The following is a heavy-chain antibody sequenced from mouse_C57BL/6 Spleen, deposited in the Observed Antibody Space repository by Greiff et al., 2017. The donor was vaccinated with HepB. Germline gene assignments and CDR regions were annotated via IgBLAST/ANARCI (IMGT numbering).Heavy chain of an antibody. J-gene: IGHJ1*03. CDR1: GFNIKNTY. V-gene: IGHV14-3*01. Sequence: VQLQQSVAELVRPGASVKLSCTASGFNIKNTYMHWVKQRPEQGLEWIGRIDPANGNTKYAPKFQGKATITADTSSNTAYLQLSSLTSEDTAIYYCARSPPHYYGSSDWYFDVWGTGTTVTVSS. CDR3: ARSPPHYYGSSDWYFDV. CDR2: IDPANGNT. D-gene: IGHD1-1*01.